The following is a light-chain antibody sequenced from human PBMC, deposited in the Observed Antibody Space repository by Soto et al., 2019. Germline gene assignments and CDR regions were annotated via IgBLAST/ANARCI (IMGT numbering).Light chain of an antibody. J-gene: IGLJ1*01. CDR1: SSDVGNYNL. CDR2: EGN. CDR3: CSYAGSSTPYV. V-gene: IGLV2-23*01. Sequence: QSVLTQPASVSGSPGQSITISCTGTSSDVGNYNLVSWYQQYPDKAPKLMMYEGNKRPSGVSNRFSGSKSGNTASLTISGLQAEDEAHYYCCSYAGSSTPYVFGTGTKVTVL.